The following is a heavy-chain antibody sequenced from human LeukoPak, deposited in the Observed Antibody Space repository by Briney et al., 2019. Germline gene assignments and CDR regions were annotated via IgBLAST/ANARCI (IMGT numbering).Heavy chain of an antibody. CDR3: AKAIYYGSGSYLQGFDY. CDR2: IRYDGSNK. J-gene: IGHJ4*02. CDR1: GFTFSSYG. D-gene: IGHD3-10*01. Sequence: GGSLRLSCAASGFTFSSYGMHWVRQAPGKGLGWVAFIRYDGSNKYYADSVKGRFTISRDSSKNTLYLQMNSLRAEDTAMYYCAKAIYYGSGSYLQGFDYWGQGTLVTVSS. V-gene: IGHV3-30*02.